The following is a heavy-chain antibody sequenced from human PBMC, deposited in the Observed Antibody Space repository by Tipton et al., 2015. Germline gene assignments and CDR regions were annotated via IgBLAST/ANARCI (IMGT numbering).Heavy chain of an antibody. Sequence: SLRLSCAASGFTFSDYYMSWIRQAPGKGLEWVSYVSSDGRTIYNADSVKGRFTVSRDNGKSSLFLQMDSLRVEDRAMYYCARAWDFWSAYDLWGRGTLVTVSS. CDR1: GFTFSDYY. D-gene: IGHD3-3*01. J-gene: IGHJ2*01. CDR2: VSSDGRTI. CDR3: ARAWDFWSAYDL. V-gene: IGHV3-11*01.